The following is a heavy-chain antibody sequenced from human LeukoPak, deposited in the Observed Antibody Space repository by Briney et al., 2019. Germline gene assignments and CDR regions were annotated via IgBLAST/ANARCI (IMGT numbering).Heavy chain of an antibody. CDR1: GYTFTTFG. CDR3: TRVSSTTCDCPDYFDS. J-gene: IGHJ4*02. D-gene: IGHD2-2*01. Sequence: VASVKVSCKASGYTFTTFGISWVRQAPGQGLEWMGWISAYTGNTDYVRKFQGRVTITTDTSTTTAYMELRGLRSDDTAVYYCTRVSSTTCDCPDYFDSWGQGTLVTVPS. V-gene: IGHV1-18*01. CDR2: ISAYTGNT.